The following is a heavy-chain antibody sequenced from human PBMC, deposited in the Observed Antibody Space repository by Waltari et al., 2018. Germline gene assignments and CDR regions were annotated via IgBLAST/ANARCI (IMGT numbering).Heavy chain of an antibody. CDR3: ARHPQYYGDYGLGLDY. Sequence: QLQLQESGPGLVKPSETLSLTCTVSGGSISSSSYYWGWIRQPPGKGLEWIGSIYYSGSTYYNPSRKSRVTISVDTSKNQFSLKLSSVTAADTAVYYCARHPQYYGDYGLGLDYWGQGTLVTVSS. J-gene: IGHJ4*02. V-gene: IGHV4-39*01. CDR1: GGSISSSSYY. D-gene: IGHD4-17*01. CDR2: IYYSGST.